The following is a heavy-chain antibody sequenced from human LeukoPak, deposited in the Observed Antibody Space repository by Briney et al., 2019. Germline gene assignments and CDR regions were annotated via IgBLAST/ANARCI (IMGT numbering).Heavy chain of an antibody. D-gene: IGHD3-22*01. J-gene: IGHJ4*02. Sequence: SETLSLTCTISGDSITNTNFFWGWIRQPPGKGLEWIGNIDHSRSPHYAPPLQSRVIISADTSRNQFSLKLSSVTAADTAVYYCARHPNYYDSSGYYKGFDCWGQGTLVTVSS. V-gene: IGHV4-39*07. CDR2: IDHSRSP. CDR1: GDSITNTNFF. CDR3: ARHPNYYDSSGYYKGFDC.